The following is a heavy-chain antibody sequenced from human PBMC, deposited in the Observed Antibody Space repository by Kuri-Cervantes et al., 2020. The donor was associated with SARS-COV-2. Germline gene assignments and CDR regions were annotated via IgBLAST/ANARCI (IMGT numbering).Heavy chain of an antibody. CDR3: ARGLWNGLHEN. Sequence: ASVKVSCKASGYTFTSYGISWVRQAPGQGLEWMGWISAYNGNTNYAQKLQGRVTMSIDTSRNQFSLKLSSVTAADTAVYYCARGLWNGLHENWGQGTLVTVSS. J-gene: IGHJ4*02. D-gene: IGHD3-3*01. V-gene: IGHV1-18*01. CDR1: GYTFTSYG. CDR2: ISAYNGNT.